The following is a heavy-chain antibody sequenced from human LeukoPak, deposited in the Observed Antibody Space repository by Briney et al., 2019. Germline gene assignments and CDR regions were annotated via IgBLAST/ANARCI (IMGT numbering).Heavy chain of an antibody. V-gene: IGHV1-2*04. CDR2: INPNSGGT. J-gene: IGHJ5*02. Sequence: GASVKVSCKASGYTFTGYYMHWVRQAPGQGLEWMGWINPNSGGTNYAQKFQGWVTMTRDTSISTAYMELSRLRSDDTAVYYCARDRAHRSGGSCYSRNWFDPWGQGTLVTVSS. CDR1: GYTFTGYY. CDR3: ARDRAHRSGGSCYSRNWFDP. D-gene: IGHD2-15*01.